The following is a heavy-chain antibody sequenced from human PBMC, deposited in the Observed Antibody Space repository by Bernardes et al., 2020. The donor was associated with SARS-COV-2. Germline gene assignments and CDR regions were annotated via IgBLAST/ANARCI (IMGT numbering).Heavy chain of an antibody. D-gene: IGHD3-22*01. Sequence: ASVKVSCKASGYTFTSYDINWVRQATGQGLEWMGWMNPNSGNTGYAQKFQGRVTMTRNTSISTAYMELSSLRSEDTAVYYCARDYYDSSGYYSAHYYYYGMDVWGQGTTVTVS. V-gene: IGHV1-8*01. CDR3: ARDYYDSSGYYSAHYYYYGMDV. CDR1: GYTFTSYD. CDR2: MNPNSGNT. J-gene: IGHJ6*02.